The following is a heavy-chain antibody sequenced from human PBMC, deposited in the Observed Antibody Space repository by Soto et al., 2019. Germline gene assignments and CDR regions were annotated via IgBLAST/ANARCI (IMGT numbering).Heavy chain of an antibody. CDR3: ARGALVVPAAIGY. J-gene: IGHJ4*02. V-gene: IGHV3-33*01. CDR1: GFTFSSYG. Sequence: ESGGGVVQPGRSLRLSCAASGFTFSSYGMHWVRQAPGKGLEWVAVIWYDGSNKYYADSVKGRFTISRDNSKNTLYLQMNSLRAEDTAVYYCARGALVVPAAIGYWGQGTLVTVSS. D-gene: IGHD2-2*02. CDR2: IWYDGSNK.